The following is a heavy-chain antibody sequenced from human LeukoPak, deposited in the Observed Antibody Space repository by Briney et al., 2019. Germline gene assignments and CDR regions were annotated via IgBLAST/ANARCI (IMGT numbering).Heavy chain of an antibody. CDR1: GGSISSYY. J-gene: IGHJ4*02. Sequence: SETLSLTXTVSGGSISSYYWSWIRQPPGKGLEWIGYIYYSGSTNYNPSLKSRVTISVDTSKNQFSLKLSSVTAADTAVYYCATTVVDYYDSSGYYLDYWGQGTLVTVSS. CDR2: IYYSGST. D-gene: IGHD3-22*01. V-gene: IGHV4-59*01. CDR3: ATTVVDYYDSSGYYLDY.